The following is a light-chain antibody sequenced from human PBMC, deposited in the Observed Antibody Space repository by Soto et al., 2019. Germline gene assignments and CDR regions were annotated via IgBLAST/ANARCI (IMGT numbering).Light chain of an antibody. V-gene: IGLV4-69*01. J-gene: IGLJ2*01. Sequence: QSVLTQSPSASASLGASVKLTCTLSSGHSSYAIAWHQQQPEKGPRYLMNVNSDGSHSKRDGIPDRFSGSSSGAERYLTISSLQSEDEADYYCQTWGTGIVVFGGGTKLTVL. CDR2: VNSDGSH. CDR1: SGHSSYA. CDR3: QTWGTGIVV.